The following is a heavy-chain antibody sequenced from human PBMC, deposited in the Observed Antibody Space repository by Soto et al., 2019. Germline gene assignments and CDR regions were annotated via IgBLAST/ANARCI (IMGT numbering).Heavy chain of an antibody. J-gene: IGHJ6*02. D-gene: IGHD3-16*01. V-gene: IGHV1-18*01. CDR1: GYTFTRYG. CDR2: INTYNGNT. Sequence: QVQLVQSGAEVKNPGASVKVSCKASGYTFTRYGIGWARQAPGQGLEWMGWINTYNGNTNYAQNVQGRVTLTTDTSTSKAYMALRSLRSNDTAIYYCAMVDVYVTPSPQDVWGQGTTVIVSS. CDR3: AMVDVYVTPSPQDV.